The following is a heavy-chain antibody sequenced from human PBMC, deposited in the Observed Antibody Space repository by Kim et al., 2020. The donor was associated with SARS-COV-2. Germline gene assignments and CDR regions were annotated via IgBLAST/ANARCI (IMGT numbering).Heavy chain of an antibody. J-gene: IGHJ4*02. V-gene: IGHV3-48*03. CDR3: ATKVPGTTYFAN. D-gene: IGHD1-1*01. CDR1: GFIFSIYE. Sequence: GGSLRLSCAASGFIFSIYEMNWVRQAPGKGLEWVSYISDRGSIIYADSVKGRFTISRDNAQNLLYLQMNSLRVEDTAVYYCATKVPGTTYFANWGQGTLVTVSS. CDR2: ISDRGSII.